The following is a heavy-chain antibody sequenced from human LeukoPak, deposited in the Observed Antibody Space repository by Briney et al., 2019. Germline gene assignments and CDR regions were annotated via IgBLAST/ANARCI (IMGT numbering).Heavy chain of an antibody. CDR1: GGSISTGGYY. D-gene: IGHD3-10*01. V-gene: IGHV4-31*03. Sequence: SETLSLTCTVSGGSISTGGYYWSWIRQHPGKGLEWIGCIYYSGSTYYNPSLESRVTISLDTSNNHFSLKLSSVTAADTAVYYCARYDSGTFYKANWFDPWGQGTLVTVSS. CDR3: ARYDSGTFYKANWFDP. J-gene: IGHJ5*02. CDR2: IYYSGST.